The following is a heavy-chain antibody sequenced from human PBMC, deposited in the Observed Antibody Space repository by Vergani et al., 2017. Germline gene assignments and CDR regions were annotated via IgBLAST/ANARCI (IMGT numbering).Heavy chain of an antibody. CDR2: VNFVTGAA. D-gene: IGHD2-15*01. CDR3: ATSIGYFTSGICRPYYFDE. J-gene: IGHJ4*02. V-gene: IGHV1-46*01. Sequence: QVQLVQSGAAVTKPGASAKVSCTAPGYIFINYYMHWLRLAPGQGFQWMGVVNFVTGAATSPQKFEGRITMTRETSTATFYMDLSSLKYEDTDIYYCATSIGYFTSGICRPYYFDEWGQGTLVTVSS. CDR1: GYIFINYY.